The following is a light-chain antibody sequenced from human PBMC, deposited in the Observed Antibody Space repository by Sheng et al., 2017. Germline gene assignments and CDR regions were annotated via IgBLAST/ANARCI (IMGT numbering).Light chain of an antibody. CDR3: QQYNNWPLT. CDR2: GAS. Sequence: EIVMTQSPATLSVSPGERGTLSCRASQSVSSNLGWYQQKPGQAPRLLIYGASTRATGIPARFSGSGSGTEFTLTISSLQYEDFAVYYCQQYNNWPLTFGGGTKVEIK. J-gene: IGKJ4*01. CDR1: QSVSSN. V-gene: IGKV3-15*01.